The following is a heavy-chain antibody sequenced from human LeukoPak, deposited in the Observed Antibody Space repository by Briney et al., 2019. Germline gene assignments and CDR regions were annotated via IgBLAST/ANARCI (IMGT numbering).Heavy chain of an antibody. D-gene: IGHD6-13*01. CDR3: ARDIGPYSSSWLFDY. Sequence: SETLSLTCTVSGGSISSYYWSLIRQPPGKGLEWIGYIYYSGSTNYNPSLKSRVTISVDTSKNQFSLKLSSVTAADTAVYYCARDIGPYSSSWLFDYWGQGTLVTVSS. CDR1: GGSISSYY. V-gene: IGHV4-59*01. J-gene: IGHJ4*02. CDR2: IYYSGST.